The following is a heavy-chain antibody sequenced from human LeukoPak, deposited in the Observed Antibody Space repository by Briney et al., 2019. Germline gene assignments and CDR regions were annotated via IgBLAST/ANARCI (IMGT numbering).Heavy chain of an antibody. CDR3: ARQYYYGSGSTIG. D-gene: IGHD3-10*01. CDR2: IIPILGIA. J-gene: IGHJ4*02. V-gene: IGHV1-69*04. Sequence: SVKVSCKASGGTFSSYAISWVRQAPGQGLEWMGRIIPILGIANYAQKFQGRVTITADKSTGTAYMELSGLRSEDTAVYYCARQYYYGSGSTIGWGQGTLVTVSS. CDR1: GGTFSSYA.